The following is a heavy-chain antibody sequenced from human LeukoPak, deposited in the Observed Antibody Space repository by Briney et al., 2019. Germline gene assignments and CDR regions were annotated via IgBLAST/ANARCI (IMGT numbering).Heavy chain of an antibody. Sequence: SVKVSCKASGGTFSSYAISWVRQAPGQGLEWMGGIIPIFGTANYAQKFQGRVTITADKSTSTAYMELSSLRSEDTAVYYCVWALYYYGSGSYISGAFDIWGQGTMVTVSS. CDR1: GGTFSSYA. D-gene: IGHD3-10*01. CDR2: IIPIFGTA. CDR3: VWALYYYGSGSYISGAFDI. V-gene: IGHV1-69*06. J-gene: IGHJ3*02.